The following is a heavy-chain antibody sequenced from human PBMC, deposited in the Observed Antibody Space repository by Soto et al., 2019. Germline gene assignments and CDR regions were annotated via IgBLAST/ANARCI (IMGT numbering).Heavy chain of an antibody. V-gene: IGHV5-51*01. D-gene: IGHD6-6*01. J-gene: IGHJ4*02. CDR2: IYPDESDT. Sequence: PGESLKISCKGSGYSFTKYWIGWVRQMPGKGLEWMAIIYPDESDTRYSPSFRGQVTMSADKSINTAYLQWSSLKASDTAMYFCARDGLSSSTSFDYWGQGTLVTVSS. CDR3: ARDGLSSSTSFDY. CDR1: GYSFTKYW.